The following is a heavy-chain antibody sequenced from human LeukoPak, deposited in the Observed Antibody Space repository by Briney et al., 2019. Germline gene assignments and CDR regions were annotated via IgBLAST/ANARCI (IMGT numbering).Heavy chain of an antibody. CDR3: ATCGYVLRAGYYYMDV. V-gene: IGHV1-69*04. CDR2: IIPILGIA. Sequence: AASVKVSCKASGGTFSSYAISWVRQAPGQGLEWMGRIIPILGIANYAQKFQGRVTITADKSTSTAYMELSSLRSEDTAVYYCATCGYVLRAGYYYMDVWGKGTTVTVSS. J-gene: IGHJ6*03. D-gene: IGHD5-12*01. CDR1: GGTFSSYA.